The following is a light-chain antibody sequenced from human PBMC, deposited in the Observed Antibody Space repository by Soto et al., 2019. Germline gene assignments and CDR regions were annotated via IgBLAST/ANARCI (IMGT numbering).Light chain of an antibody. CDR2: GAS. J-gene: IGKJ1*01. Sequence: EILMTQSPATLSVSPGERVTLSCRASESVSTDLAWYQQKDGQAPRLLVYGASTRATGIPDRFSGSGSGTEFTLTISSLQSEDFAIYFCHQYGDWGGWTFGQGAKVEI. CDR3: HQYGDWGGWT. CDR1: ESVSTD. V-gene: IGKV3-15*01.